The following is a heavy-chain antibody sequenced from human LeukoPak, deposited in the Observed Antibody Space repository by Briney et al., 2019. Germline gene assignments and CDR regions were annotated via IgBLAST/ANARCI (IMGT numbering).Heavy chain of an antibody. CDR1: GFTFSSYS. J-gene: IGHJ6*03. D-gene: IGHD3-10*01. Sequence: GGSLRLSCAASGFTFSSYSMNWVRQAPGKGLEWVSYISRSSSTIYYADSVKGRFTISRDNAKNSLYLQMNSLRAEDTAVYYCARNRKGSGSYGYMDVWGKGTTVTISS. CDR3: ARNRKGSGSYGYMDV. CDR2: ISRSSSTI. V-gene: IGHV3-48*01.